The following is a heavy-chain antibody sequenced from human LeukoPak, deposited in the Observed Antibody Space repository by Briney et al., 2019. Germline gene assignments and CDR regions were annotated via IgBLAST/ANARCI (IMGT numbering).Heavy chain of an antibody. Sequence: SETLSLTCAVYGGSFSGYYWSWIPQPPGKGLEWSGEINHSGSTNYNPSLKSRVTISVDTSKNQFSLKLSSVTAADTAVYYCARGRQGYSYTPTNWFDPWGQGTLVTVSS. V-gene: IGHV4-34*01. CDR1: GGSFSGYY. CDR2: INHSGST. D-gene: IGHD5-18*01. J-gene: IGHJ5*02. CDR3: ARGRQGYSYTPTNWFDP.